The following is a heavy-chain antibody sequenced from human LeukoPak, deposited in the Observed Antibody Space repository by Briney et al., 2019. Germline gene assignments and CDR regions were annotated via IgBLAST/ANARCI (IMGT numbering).Heavy chain of an antibody. D-gene: IGHD2-21*02. CDR3: ASVSSGGDVVY. J-gene: IGHJ4*02. CDR1: GDSVSSSSSGSYF. V-gene: IGHV4-61*03. CDR2: IYSSGST. Sequence: SETLSLTCAVAGDSVSSSSSGSYFWSWIQHPTGKGLEWIGYIYSSGSTNYNPSLKSRLTISVDTSKNHVSLKLSSVTAADTAIYYCASVSSGGDVVYWGQGTLVTVSS.